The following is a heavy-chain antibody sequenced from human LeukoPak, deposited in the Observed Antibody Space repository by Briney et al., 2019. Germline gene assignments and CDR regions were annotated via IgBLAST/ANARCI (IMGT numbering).Heavy chain of an antibody. D-gene: IGHD1-26*01. Sequence: WASVKVSCKASGYTFTGYHMHWVRQAPGQGLEWMGWINPNSGGTNYAQKFQGRVTMTRDTSISTAYMELSRLTSDDTAVYYCARDQGSGSYFIYFDYWGQGTLVTVSS. CDR2: INPNSGGT. CDR1: GYTFTGYH. V-gene: IGHV1-2*02. J-gene: IGHJ4*02. CDR3: ARDQGSGSYFIYFDY.